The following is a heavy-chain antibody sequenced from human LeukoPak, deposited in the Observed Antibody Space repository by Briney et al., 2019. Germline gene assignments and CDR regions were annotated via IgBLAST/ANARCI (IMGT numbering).Heavy chain of an antibody. CDR3: AKDNKGGSNRGTLGY. CDR1: GFTFSSYG. D-gene: IGHD7-27*01. V-gene: IGHV3-33*06. CDR2: IWYDGSNK. Sequence: GGSLRLSCAASGFTFSSYGMHWVRQAPGKGLEWVAVIWYDGSNKYYADSVKGRFTISRDNSKNTLYLQMNSLRAEDTAVYYCAKDNKGGSNRGTLGYWGQGTLVTVSS. J-gene: IGHJ4*02.